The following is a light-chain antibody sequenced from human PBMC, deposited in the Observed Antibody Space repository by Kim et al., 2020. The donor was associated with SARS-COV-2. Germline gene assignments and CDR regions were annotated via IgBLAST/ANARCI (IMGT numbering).Light chain of an antibody. CDR3: SSYASSSNHVV. J-gene: IGLJ2*01. V-gene: IGLV2-14*03. Sequence: QWMTTSYSGTSSHVGGYNYVSWYQQHPGKAPKLMIYDVSNRPSGFSNRFSGSKSGNTASLTISGLQAGDEADYYCSSYASSSNHVVFGGGTQLTVL. CDR1: SSHVGGYNY. CDR2: DVS.